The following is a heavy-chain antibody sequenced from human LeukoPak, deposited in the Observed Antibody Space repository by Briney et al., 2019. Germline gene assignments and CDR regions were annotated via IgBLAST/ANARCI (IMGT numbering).Heavy chain of an antibody. CDR2: THPSGGST. Sequence: ASVKVSCKASGYTFTKYYMHWVRQAPGQGLEWMGVTHPSGGSTSFAQKFQGRVTMTRDTSTSTVYMELSSLRSDDTAVYYCARGIGLDYDSSGLDWGQGTLVTVSS. CDR1: GYTFTKYY. CDR3: ARGIGLDYDSSGLD. V-gene: IGHV1-46*01. D-gene: IGHD3-22*01. J-gene: IGHJ4*02.